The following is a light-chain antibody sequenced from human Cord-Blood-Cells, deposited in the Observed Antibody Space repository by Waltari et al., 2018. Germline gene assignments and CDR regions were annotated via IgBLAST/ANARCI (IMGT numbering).Light chain of an antibody. CDR1: QSVLYSSNNKNY. J-gene: IGKJ1*01. CDR2: WAS. Sequence: DIVMTQSPDSLAVSLGERAPIKCKSSQSVLYSSNNKNYLAWYQQKPGQPPKLLIYWASTRESGVPDRFSGSGSGTDFTLTISSLQAEDVAVYYCQQYYSTRTFGQGTKVEIK. CDR3: QQYYSTRT. V-gene: IGKV4-1*01.